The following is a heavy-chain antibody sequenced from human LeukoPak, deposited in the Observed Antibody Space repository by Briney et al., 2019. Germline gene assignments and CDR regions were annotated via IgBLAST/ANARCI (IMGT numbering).Heavy chain of an antibody. CDR3: ARGGDSKHLVN. CDR2: IYYSGST. CDR1: GGSISSYY. Sequence: SETLSLTCTVSGGSISSYYWSWIRQPPGKGLEWIGYIYYSGSTNYNPSLKSRVTITVDTSKNQFSLNLSSVTAADTAVYYCARGGDSKHLVNWGQGTLVTVSS. J-gene: IGHJ4*02. D-gene: IGHD3-3*02. V-gene: IGHV4-59*01.